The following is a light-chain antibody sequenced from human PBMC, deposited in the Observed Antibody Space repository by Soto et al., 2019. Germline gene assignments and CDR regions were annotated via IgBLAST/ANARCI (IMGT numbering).Light chain of an antibody. CDR2: DNT. V-gene: IGLV1-40*01. Sequence: QSVLTQPPSVSGAPGQRGTISCTGSSSNIGAGYDVHWYQQLPGAAPKLLIYDNTNRPSGVPDRFSGSKSGTSASLAITGLQSEDEADYYCQSYDNSLSGYVFGTGTKVT. CDR3: QSYDNSLSGYV. J-gene: IGLJ1*01. CDR1: SSNIGAGYD.